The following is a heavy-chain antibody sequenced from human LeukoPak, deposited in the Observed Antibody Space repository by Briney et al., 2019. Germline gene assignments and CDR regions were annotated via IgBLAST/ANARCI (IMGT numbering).Heavy chain of an antibody. CDR2: TYYRSKWYN. J-gene: IGHJ2*01. CDR3: ARGLGWHFDL. V-gene: IGHV6-1*01. Sequence: SQTLSLTCAISGDSVSSNSAVWNWIRQSPSRGLEWLGRTYYRSKWYNDYAVSVKSRITINPDTSKNQFSLQLNSMTPEDTAVYYCARGLGWHFDLWGRGNLVTVSS. CDR1: GDSVSSNSAV.